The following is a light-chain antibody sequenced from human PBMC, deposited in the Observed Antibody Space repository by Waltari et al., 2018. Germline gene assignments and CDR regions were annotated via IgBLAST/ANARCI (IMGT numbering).Light chain of an antibody. CDR3: NQYDTSPQT. J-gene: IGKJ1*01. CDR2: DSF. CDR1: QNIRGAY. Sequence: CRASQNIRGAYLAWYQQRPGQAPRLLIYDSFIRATGIPDRFSCSGSGADFTLTISSLAPEDSAVYFCNQYDTSPQTFGQGTKVSIK. V-gene: IGKV3-20*01.